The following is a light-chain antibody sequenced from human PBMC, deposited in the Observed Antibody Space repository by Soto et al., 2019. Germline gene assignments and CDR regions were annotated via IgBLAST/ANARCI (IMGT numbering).Light chain of an antibody. J-gene: IGLJ2*01. CDR1: SSDVGSYNR. Sequence: QSALTQPPSVSGSPGQSVTISCTGTSSDVGSYNRVSWYQQPPGTAPKRMIYEVSNRPSGVPDRFSGSKSGNTASLTISGLQAEEEADYYGSSYTSSSSVVFGGGTKLTVL. CDR2: EVS. CDR3: SSYTSSSSVV. V-gene: IGLV2-18*02.